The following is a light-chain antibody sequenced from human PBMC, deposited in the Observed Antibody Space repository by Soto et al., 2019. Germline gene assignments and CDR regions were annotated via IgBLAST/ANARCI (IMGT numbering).Light chain of an antibody. J-gene: IGLJ1*01. CDR2: EVS. Sequence: QSALTQPASVSGSPGQSITISCTGTSSDVGGYNYVSWYQQHPGKAPKLMIYEVSNRPSGVSNRCSGSKSGNTASLTISGLHAEDEADYFCNSYGSTSARYVLGTGTKVTVL. V-gene: IGLV2-14*01. CDR3: NSYGSTSARYV. CDR1: SSDVGGYNY.